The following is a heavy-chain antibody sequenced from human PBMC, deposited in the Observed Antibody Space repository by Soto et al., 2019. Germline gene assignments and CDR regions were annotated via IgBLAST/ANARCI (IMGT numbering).Heavy chain of an antibody. Sequence: QVQLVESGGGVVQPERSLRLSCAASGFTFSDYGIHWVRQAPGKGLEWVAVISHDGSNKYYADSVKGRFTISRDNSKNTLYLQMNSLRAEDTAVYYCAKGRVEGAEYDSWGQGTLVTVSS. CDR2: ISHDGSNK. CDR1: GFTFSDYG. J-gene: IGHJ4*02. CDR3: AKGRVEGAEYDS. V-gene: IGHV3-30*18. D-gene: IGHD3-3*01.